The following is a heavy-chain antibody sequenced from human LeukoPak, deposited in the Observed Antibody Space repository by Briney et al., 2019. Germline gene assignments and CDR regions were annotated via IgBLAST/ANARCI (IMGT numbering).Heavy chain of an antibody. Sequence: SQTLSLTCAISGDSVSSNSAAWNWIRQSPSRGLEWLGRTYYRSKWYSDYVVSVKSRININPDTSKNQFSLQLNSVTPEDTAVYYCARVIATSGVFDYWGQGTLVTVSS. CDR2: TYYRSKWYS. D-gene: IGHD6-13*01. CDR1: GDSVSSNSAA. CDR3: ARVIATSGVFDY. J-gene: IGHJ4*02. V-gene: IGHV6-1*01.